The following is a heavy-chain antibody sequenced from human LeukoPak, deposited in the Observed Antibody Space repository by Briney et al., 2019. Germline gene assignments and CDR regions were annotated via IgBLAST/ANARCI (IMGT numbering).Heavy chain of an antibody. D-gene: IGHD2-15*01. J-gene: IGHJ4*02. CDR2: INADGSST. V-gene: IGHV3-74*01. CDR1: GFTFSSYW. Sequence: GGSLRLSCAASGFTFSSYWMHWVRQAPGKGLVYVSRINADGSSTTYADSVKGRFTISRDNAKNTLYLQMNSLRAEDTAVYYCARDGPYCSGGSCYFFDYWGQGTLVTVSS. CDR3: ARDGPYCSGGSCYFFDY.